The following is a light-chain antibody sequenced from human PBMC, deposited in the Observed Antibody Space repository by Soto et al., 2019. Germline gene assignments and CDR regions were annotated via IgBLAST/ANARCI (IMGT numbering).Light chain of an antibody. CDR2: EVS. CDR3: TSFTSSDTGV. Sequence: QSALTQPASVSGSPGQSITISCTGTSSDVGAYRYVSWYQQKPGKAPKLMIYEVSYRPSGVSNRFSGSKSGNTASLTISGLQAEDEADYYCTSFTSSDTGVFGGGTKLTVL. V-gene: IGLV2-14*01. J-gene: IGLJ3*02. CDR1: SSDVGAYRY.